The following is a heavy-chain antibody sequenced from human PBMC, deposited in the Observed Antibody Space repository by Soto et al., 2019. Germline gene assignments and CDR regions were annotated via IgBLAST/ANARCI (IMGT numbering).Heavy chain of an antibody. Sequence: GGSLRLSCAASGFTFSSYSMNWVRQAPGKGLEWVSSISSSSSYIYYADSVKGRFTISRDNAKNSLYLQMNSLRAEDTAVYYCARDGKQQLVPVDYWGQGTLVTVSS. V-gene: IGHV3-21*01. CDR2: ISSSSSYI. J-gene: IGHJ4*02. CDR3: ARDGKQQLVPVDY. D-gene: IGHD6-13*01. CDR1: GFTFSSYS.